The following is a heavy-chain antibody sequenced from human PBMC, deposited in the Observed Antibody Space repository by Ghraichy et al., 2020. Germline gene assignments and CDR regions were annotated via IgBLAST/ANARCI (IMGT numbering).Heavy chain of an antibody. J-gene: IGHJ3*02. CDR3: ARDKSPVRRIPHAFDI. Sequence: GGSLRLSCAASGFTFDDYGMSWVRQAPGKGLEWVSGINWSGGSTGYADSVKGRFTISRDNAKNSLYLQMNSLRAEDTALYYCARDKSPVRRIPHAFDIWGQGTMVTVSS. CDR2: INWSGGST. V-gene: IGHV3-20*04. CDR1: GFTFDDYG. D-gene: IGHD4-17*01.